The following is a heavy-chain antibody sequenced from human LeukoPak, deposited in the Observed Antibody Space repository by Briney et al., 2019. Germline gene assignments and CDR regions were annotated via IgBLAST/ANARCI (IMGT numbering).Heavy chain of an antibody. J-gene: IGHJ3*02. D-gene: IGHD1-26*01. CDR2: ISSNGGST. Sequence: GGSLRLSCAASGFTFSSYAMHWVRQAPGKGLEYVSAISSNGGSTYYANSVKGRFTISRDNSKNTLYLQMNSLRAEDTAVYYGAKVVWSYHATLPPLDAFDIWGQGTMVTVSS. CDR3: AKVVWSYHATLPPLDAFDI. CDR1: GFTFSSYA. V-gene: IGHV3-64*04.